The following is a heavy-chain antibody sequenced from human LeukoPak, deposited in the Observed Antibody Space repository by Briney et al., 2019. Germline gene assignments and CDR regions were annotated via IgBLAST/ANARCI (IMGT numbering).Heavy chain of an antibody. D-gene: IGHD6-6*01. J-gene: IGHJ4*02. V-gene: IGHV4-34*12. CDR3: ARATRPRGDFDY. Sequence: SETLSLTCAIYGGSFSGYDWSWIRQPPGKGLEWIESLFHSGTIYYTPSLKSRVTTSVDTSNNRFSLKLMSVTAADTAVYYCARATRPRGDFDYWGQGTLVTVSS. CDR2: LFHSGTI. CDR1: GGSFSGYD.